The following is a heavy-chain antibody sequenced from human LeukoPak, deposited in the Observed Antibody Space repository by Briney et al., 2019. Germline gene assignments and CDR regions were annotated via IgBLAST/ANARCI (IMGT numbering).Heavy chain of an antibody. CDR2: ISSNSGSI. Sequence: GGSLRLSYAASGFRFSTYSMSWVRQAPGKGLEWVSSISSNSGSIYQADSVKGRFTISRDNAKNSLYLQMNSLRAEDTAVYYCARGGSSGWYFGSYWGQGTLVTVSS. CDR3: ARGGSSGWYFGSY. D-gene: IGHD6-19*01. CDR1: GFRFSTYS. V-gene: IGHV3-21*01. J-gene: IGHJ4*02.